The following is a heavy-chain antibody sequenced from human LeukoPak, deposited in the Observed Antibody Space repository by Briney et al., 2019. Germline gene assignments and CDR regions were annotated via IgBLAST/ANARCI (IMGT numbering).Heavy chain of an antibody. D-gene: IGHD3-22*01. CDR3: ARERVYDSSGYYPAFDI. Sequence: ASVNVSCKASGYTFSNYGISWVRQAPGQGLEWMGWVSVHTGNTYYAQKFQARVTMTTDTSTSTAYMELRSLRSDDTAVYYCARERVYDSSGYYPAFDIWGQGTMVTVSS. CDR2: VSVHTGNT. V-gene: IGHV1-18*01. J-gene: IGHJ3*02. CDR1: GYTFSNYG.